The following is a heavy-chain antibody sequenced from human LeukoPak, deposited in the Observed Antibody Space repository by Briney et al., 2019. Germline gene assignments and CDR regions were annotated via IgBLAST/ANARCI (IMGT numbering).Heavy chain of an antibody. J-gene: IGHJ2*01. V-gene: IGHV1-2*02. CDR3: ARDSRNCRSTSCYTWYFDL. D-gene: IGHD2-2*01. CDR1: GYTFTGYY. Sequence: ASVKVSRKASGYTFTGYYMHWVRQAPGQGLEWMGWINPNSGGTNYAQKFQGRVTMTRDTSISTTYMELSRLNSDDTAVYYCARDSRNCRSTSCYTWYFDLWGRGTLVTVSS. CDR2: INPNSGGT.